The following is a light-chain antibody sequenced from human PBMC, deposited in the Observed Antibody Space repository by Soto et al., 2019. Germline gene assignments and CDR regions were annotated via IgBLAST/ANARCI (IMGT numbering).Light chain of an antibody. CDR2: DAS. V-gene: IGKV1-5*01. Sequence: DIQMTQSPSTLSASVGDRVTITCRASQGINTFLAWYQQKPGKAPKLLIYDASTLESGVPSRFSGTGSGTEFTFSITSLQPEDFGTYYCQQCYMGWTFGQGTKVDIK. CDR3: QQCYMGWT. CDR1: QGINTF. J-gene: IGKJ1*01.